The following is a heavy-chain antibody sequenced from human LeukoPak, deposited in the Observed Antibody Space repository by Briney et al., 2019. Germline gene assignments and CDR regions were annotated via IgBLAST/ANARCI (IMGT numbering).Heavy chain of an antibody. CDR2: LSNDGSNQ. D-gene: IGHD1-1*01. CDR1: GFTFSSYG. Sequence: PGGSLRLSCAASGFTFSSYGLHWVRQAPGKGLEWVAVLSNDGSNQYYADSVKGRFTISRDNSKNTLYLQMNSLRAEDTAVYYCAKGRNWKQHRALYGMDVWGQGTTVTVSS. J-gene: IGHJ6*02. V-gene: IGHV3-30*18. CDR3: AKGRNWKQHRALYGMDV.